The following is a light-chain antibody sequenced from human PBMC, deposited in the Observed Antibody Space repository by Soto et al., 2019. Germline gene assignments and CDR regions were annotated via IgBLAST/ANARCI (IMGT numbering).Light chain of an antibody. Sequence: DIVMTQSPLSLPVTPGAPASISCRSSQSLLHSNGYNYLDWYLQKPGQSPQLLIYLGSNRASGXPXRXTGSGSGTDFTLKISRVEAEDVGVYYCMQALQTPRYTFGQGTKLEIK. CDR3: MQALQTPRYT. CDR1: QSLLHSNGYNY. J-gene: IGKJ2*01. CDR2: LGS. V-gene: IGKV2-28*01.